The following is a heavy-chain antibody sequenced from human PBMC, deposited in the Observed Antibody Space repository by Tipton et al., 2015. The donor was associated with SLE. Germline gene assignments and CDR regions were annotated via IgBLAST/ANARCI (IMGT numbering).Heavy chain of an antibody. D-gene: IGHD5-12*01. CDR1: GFTFSSYS. CDR2: IKQDGSEK. V-gene: IGHV3-7*01. J-gene: IGHJ6*02. Sequence: GSLRLSCAASGFTFSSYSMNWVRQAPGKGLEWVANIKQDGSEKYYVDSVKGRFTTSRDNAKNSLYLQMNSLRAEDTAVYYCARGGEGGYGRYYYGMDVWGQVTTFTVSS. CDR3: ARGGEGGYGRYYYGMDV.